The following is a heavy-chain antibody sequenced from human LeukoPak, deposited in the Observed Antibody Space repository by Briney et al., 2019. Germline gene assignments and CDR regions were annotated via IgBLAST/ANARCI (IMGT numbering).Heavy chain of an antibody. V-gene: IGHV4-30-2*01. CDR1: GGSISSGGSS. D-gene: IGHD2-21*02. J-gene: IGHJ4*02. Sequence: PSETLSLTCAVSGGSISSGGSSWSWIRQPPGKGLEWIGYIYHSGSTYYNPSLKSRVTISVDRSKNQFSLKLSSVTAAGTAVYYCARSICGGDCYFGYWGQGTLVTVSS. CDR3: ARSICGGDCYFGY. CDR2: IYHSGST.